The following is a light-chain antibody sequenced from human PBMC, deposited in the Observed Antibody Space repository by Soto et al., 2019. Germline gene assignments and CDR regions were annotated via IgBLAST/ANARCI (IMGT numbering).Light chain of an antibody. CDR2: AAS. CDR3: QQYNDWPLT. Sequence: VMTQSPATLSVSPGETATLSCRASQSLDSNFGWYQQKPGQAPRLLIFAASTRATGVPARFSGSGSATEFSLTISSLQSEDFAVYFCQQYNDWPLTFGQGTKVEIK. J-gene: IGKJ1*01. V-gene: IGKV3-15*01. CDR1: QSLDSN.